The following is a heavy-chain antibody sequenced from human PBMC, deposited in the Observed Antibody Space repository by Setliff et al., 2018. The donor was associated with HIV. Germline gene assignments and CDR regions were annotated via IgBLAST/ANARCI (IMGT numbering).Heavy chain of an antibody. CDR3: ARDEDSAGHWSSFAVDRGYCFGD. CDR1: GFTFSDYA. Sequence: PGGSLRLSCTVSGFTFSDYAIHWVRQAPGQGLEWLGLIRSKMFGGKPEYAASVKGRFTISKDDTKTIAYLEMNSLQIDDTALYYCARDEDSAGHWSSFAVDRGYCFGDWGQGTLVTVSS. D-gene: IGHD3-16*01. V-gene: IGHV3-49*04. CDR2: IRSKMFGGKP. J-gene: IGHJ4*02.